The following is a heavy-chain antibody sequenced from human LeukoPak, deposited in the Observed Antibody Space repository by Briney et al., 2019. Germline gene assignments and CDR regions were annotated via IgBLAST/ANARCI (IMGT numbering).Heavy chain of an antibody. Sequence: GASVKVSCKASGYTFTGYYMHWVRQAPGQGLEWMGGIIPLFGRAEYAQKFQGRVTITADESTRTVYLELSSLRSEDTAVYYCASPEENSDCHFVYWGQGTLVTVSS. V-gene: IGHV1-69*13. J-gene: IGHJ4*02. CDR1: GYTFTGYY. CDR3: ASPEENSDCHFVY. D-gene: IGHD2-21*02. CDR2: IIPLFGRA.